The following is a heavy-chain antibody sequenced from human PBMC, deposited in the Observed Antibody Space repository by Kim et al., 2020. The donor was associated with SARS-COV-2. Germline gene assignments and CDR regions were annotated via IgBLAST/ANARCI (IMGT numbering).Heavy chain of an antibody. CDR3: AKDRSPPRYCSSTSCYRRKYALGLDGMDV. CDR1: GFTFDDYA. D-gene: IGHD2-2*01. Sequence: GGSLRLSCAASGFTFDDYAMHWVRQAPGKGLEWVSGISWNSGSIGYADSVKGRFTISRDNAKNSLYLQMNSLRAEDTALYYCAKDRSPPRYCSSTSCYRRKYALGLDGMDVWGQGTTVTVSS. J-gene: IGHJ6*02. V-gene: IGHV3-9*01. CDR2: ISWNSGSI.